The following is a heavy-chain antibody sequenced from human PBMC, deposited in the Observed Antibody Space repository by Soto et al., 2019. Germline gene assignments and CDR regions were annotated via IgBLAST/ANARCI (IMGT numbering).Heavy chain of an antibody. CDR3: AREPNSFDS. V-gene: IGHV1-18*01. J-gene: IGHJ4*02. Sequence: QVQLVQSGAEVKKPGASVKVSCKASGYTFTSYGVSWVRQAPGQGLEWMGWIRAYNGNTQYAKKLQGRVTMTTDTSTSTADMPLRSLRPDATAVYYCAREPNSFDSWGKGTLGTVSS. CDR2: IRAYNGNT. CDR1: GYTFTSYG.